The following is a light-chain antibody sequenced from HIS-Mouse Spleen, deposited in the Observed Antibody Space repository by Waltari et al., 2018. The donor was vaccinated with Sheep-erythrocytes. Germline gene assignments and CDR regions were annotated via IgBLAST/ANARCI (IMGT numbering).Light chain of an antibody. Sequence: QSALTQPRSVSGSPGQSVTISCTGTSSHVGGYNSVPWYQQHPGKAPKLMIYDVSKRPSGVPDRFSGSKSGNTASLTISGLQAEDEADYYCCSYAGSYNHVFATGTKVTVL. J-gene: IGLJ1*01. V-gene: IGLV2-11*01. CDR2: DVS. CDR1: SSHVGGYNS. CDR3: CSYAGSYNHV.